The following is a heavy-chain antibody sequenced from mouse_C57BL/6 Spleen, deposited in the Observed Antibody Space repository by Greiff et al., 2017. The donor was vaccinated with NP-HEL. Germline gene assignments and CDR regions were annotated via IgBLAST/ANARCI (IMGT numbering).Heavy chain of an antibody. CDR2: IDPSDSYT. CDR3: ARHEGSFAY. J-gene: IGHJ3*01. Sequence: VQLQQPGAELVMPGASVKLSCKASGYTFTSYWMHWVKQRPGQGLEWIGEIDPSDSYTNYNQKFKGKSTLTVDKSSSTAYMQLSSLTSEDSAVYYCARHEGSFAYWGQGTLVTVSA. V-gene: IGHV1-69*01. CDR1: GYTFTSYW.